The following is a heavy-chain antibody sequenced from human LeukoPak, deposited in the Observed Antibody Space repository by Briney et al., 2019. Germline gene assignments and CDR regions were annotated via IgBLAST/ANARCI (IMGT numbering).Heavy chain of an antibody. V-gene: IGHV4-59*01. CDR2: IYYSGST. J-gene: IGHJ4*02. CDR1: GGSISSYY. Sequence: PSETLSLTCTVSGGSISSYYWSWIRQPPGKGLEWIGYIYYSGSTNYNPSLKSRVILSVDTSKNQFSLKLSSVTAADTAVYYCARVSSGWSTDYYFDYWGQGTLVTVSS. D-gene: IGHD6-19*01. CDR3: ARVSSGWSTDYYFDY.